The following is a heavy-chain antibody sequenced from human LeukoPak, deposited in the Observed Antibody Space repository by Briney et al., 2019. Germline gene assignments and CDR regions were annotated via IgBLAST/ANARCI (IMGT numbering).Heavy chain of an antibody. CDR3: ARVGAGGRGYSGYDYFDY. D-gene: IGHD5-12*01. CDR1: GGTFSSYA. CDR2: IIPIFGTA. J-gene: IGHJ4*02. V-gene: IGHV1-69*13. Sequence: GASVKVSCKASGGTFSSYAISWVRQAPGQGLEWMGGIIPIFGTANYAQKFQGRVTITADESTSTAYMELSSLRSEDTAVYYCARVGAGGRGYSGYDYFDYWGQGTLVTVSS.